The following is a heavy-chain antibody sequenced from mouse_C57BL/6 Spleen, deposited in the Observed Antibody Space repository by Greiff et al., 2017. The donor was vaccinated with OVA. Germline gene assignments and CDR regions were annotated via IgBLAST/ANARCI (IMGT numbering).Heavy chain of an antibody. CDR2: IDPNSGGT. Sequence: QVHVKQPGAELVKPGASVKLSCKASGYTFTSYWMHWVKQRPGRGLEWIGRIDPNSGGTKYNEKFKSKATLTVDKPSSTAYMQLSSLTSEDSAVYYCASGGWLLPDYWGQGTTLTVSS. D-gene: IGHD2-3*01. CDR3: ASGGWLLPDY. J-gene: IGHJ2*01. V-gene: IGHV1-72*01. CDR1: GYTFTSYW.